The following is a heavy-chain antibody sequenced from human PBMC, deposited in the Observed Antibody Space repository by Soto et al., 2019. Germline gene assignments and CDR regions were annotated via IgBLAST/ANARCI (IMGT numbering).Heavy chain of an antibody. Sequence: GGSXRLSCAASGFTFSSYAMSRVRQAPGKGLEWVSASSGSGGNTYYADSVKGRFTISRDNSKNTLYLQMNSLRAEDTAVYYCANASGVRDRLFDYWGQGTLVTVSS. V-gene: IGHV3-23*01. J-gene: IGHJ4*02. CDR3: ANASGVRDRLFDY. CDR2: SSGSGGNT. D-gene: IGHD3-10*01. CDR1: GFTFSSYA.